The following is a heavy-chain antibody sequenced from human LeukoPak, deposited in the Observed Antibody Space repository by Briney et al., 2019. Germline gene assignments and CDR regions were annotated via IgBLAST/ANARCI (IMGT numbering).Heavy chain of an antibody. J-gene: IGHJ4*02. V-gene: IGHV4-39*01. CDR3: ATRPAGPRQDHDY. D-gene: IGHD2-2*01. CDR1: GGSISSSSYY. Sequence: SETLSLTCTVSGGSISSSSYYWGWIRQPPGKGLEWIGSIYYSESTYYNPSLKSRVTISVGTSKNQFSLKLSSVTAADTAVYYCATRPAGPRQDHDYWGQGTLVTVSS. CDR2: IYYSEST.